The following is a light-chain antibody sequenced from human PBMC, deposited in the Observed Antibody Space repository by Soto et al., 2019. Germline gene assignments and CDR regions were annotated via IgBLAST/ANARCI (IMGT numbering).Light chain of an antibody. V-gene: IGLV2-11*01. CDR3: CSYAGSYTYV. Sequence: QSALTQPRSVSGSPGRSVTISCTGTSSDVGGYNYVPWYQQHPGKAPKIMIYDVSERPSGVPDRFSGSKSGNTASLTISGLQAEDEADYYCCSYAGSYTYVFGTGTKLTVL. CDR2: DVS. CDR1: SSDVGGYNY. J-gene: IGLJ1*01.